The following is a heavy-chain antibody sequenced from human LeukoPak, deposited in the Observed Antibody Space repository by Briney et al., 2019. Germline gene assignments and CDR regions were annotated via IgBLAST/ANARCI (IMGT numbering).Heavy chain of an antibody. Sequence: GGSLRLSCAASGFTFSSYGMSWFRQAPGKGLEWLSAISGSGGSTYYADSVKGRFTISRDNSENTLYLQMNRLRAEDTAVYYCSTSRPLQSFDCWGQGTLVTVSS. V-gene: IGHV3-23*01. CDR2: ISGSGGST. D-gene: IGHD4-11*01. CDR1: GFTFSSYG. CDR3: STSRPLQSFDC. J-gene: IGHJ4*02.